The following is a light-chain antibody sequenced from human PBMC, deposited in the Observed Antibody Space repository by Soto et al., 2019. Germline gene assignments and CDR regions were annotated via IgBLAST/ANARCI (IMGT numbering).Light chain of an antibody. Sequence: DIQMTQSPSSLSASVGDKATITCRASQSISSSLNWYQQKSGKAPNLLIYGVSRLQAGVPARFGGSGSGTDSTLTISSLQPEDFATLYCKQSFTAPPITFGQGTRLEI. CDR3: KQSFTAPPIT. CDR1: QSISSS. J-gene: IGKJ5*01. V-gene: IGKV1-39*01. CDR2: GVS.